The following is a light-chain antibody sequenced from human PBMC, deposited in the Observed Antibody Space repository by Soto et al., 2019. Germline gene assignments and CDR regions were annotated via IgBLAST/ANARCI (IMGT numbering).Light chain of an antibody. CDR1: SSDVGSYNL. CDR2: EGS. Sequence: QSVLTQPASVSGSPGQSITISCTGTSSDVGSYNLVSRYQQHPGKAPKLMIYEGSKRPSGVSNRFSGSKSGNTASLTISGLQAEDEADYYCCSYAGTDVVFGGGTKVTVL. CDR3: CSYAGTDVV. J-gene: IGLJ2*01. V-gene: IGLV2-23*01.